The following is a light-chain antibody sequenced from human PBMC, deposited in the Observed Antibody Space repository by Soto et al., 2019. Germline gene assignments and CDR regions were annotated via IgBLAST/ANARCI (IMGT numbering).Light chain of an antibody. J-gene: IGLJ2*01. CDR1: SSDVGGYNF. CDR3: SSYGGSNNVI. CDR2: EVS. Sequence: QSVLTQPPSASGSPGQSVTISCTGTSSDVGGYNFVSWYQHHPGKAPKVMIHEVSKRPSGVPDRFSGSKSGNTASLTVSGLKAEDEADYYCSSYGGSNNVIFGGGTKLTVL. V-gene: IGLV2-8*01.